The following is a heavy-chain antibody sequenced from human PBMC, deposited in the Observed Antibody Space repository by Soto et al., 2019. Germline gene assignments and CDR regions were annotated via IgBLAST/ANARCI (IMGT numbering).Heavy chain of an antibody. CDR1: GGSFSGYY. CDR3: ARGSSSWYIRFDP. Sequence: SETLSLTCVVYGGSFSGYYWSWIRQPPGKGLEWIGEINHSGSTNYNPSLKSRVTISVDTSKNQFSLKLSSVTAADTAVYYCARGSSSWYIRFDPWGQGTLVTVSS. CDR2: INHSGST. J-gene: IGHJ5*02. D-gene: IGHD6-13*01. V-gene: IGHV4-34*01.